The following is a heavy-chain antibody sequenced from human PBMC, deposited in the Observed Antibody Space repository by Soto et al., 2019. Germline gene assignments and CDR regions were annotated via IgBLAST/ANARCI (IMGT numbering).Heavy chain of an antibody. Sequence: QVQLVQSGAEVKKPGASVKVSCKASGYTFISYGMPWVRQAPGQRLEWMGWINAGNGYTKYSQKFQGRVTITRDTSPSTYYMELSSLISGERGVYYCATRPGGPHGAGDYWGQGTLVTVSS. CDR3: ATRPGGPHGAGDY. V-gene: IGHV1-3*01. J-gene: IGHJ4*02. CDR1: GYTFISYG. CDR2: INAGNGYT. D-gene: IGHD2-15*01.